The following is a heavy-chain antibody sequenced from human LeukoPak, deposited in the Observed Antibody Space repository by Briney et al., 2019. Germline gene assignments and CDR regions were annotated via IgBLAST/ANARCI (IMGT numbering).Heavy chain of an antibody. V-gene: IGHV3-23*01. CDR1: GFTFSGYA. Sequence: GGSLRLSCAGSGFTFSGYAMSWVRQALGKGLEWVSAISGSGSDTFYADSVKGRFTTSRDNSKNTLSVQMNSLRAEDTAVYYCAKALTGWGAYDYWGQGALVTVSS. CDR2: ISGSGSDT. CDR3: AKALTGWGAYDY. J-gene: IGHJ4*02. D-gene: IGHD3-9*01.